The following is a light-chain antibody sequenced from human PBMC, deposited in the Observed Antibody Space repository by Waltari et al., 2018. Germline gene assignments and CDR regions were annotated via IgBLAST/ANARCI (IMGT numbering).Light chain of an antibody. CDR3: QSYDSSLSSYV. CDR2: GNN. CDR1: SSNIGAGYD. Sequence: QSVLTQAPSVSGAPGQRVTIPCTGSSSNIGAGYDVHWYQQLPGTAPKLLIHGNNNRPSGVPDRFSGSKSGTSASLAITGLQAEDEADYYCQSYDSSLSSYVFGTGTKVTVL. J-gene: IGLJ1*01. V-gene: IGLV1-40*01.